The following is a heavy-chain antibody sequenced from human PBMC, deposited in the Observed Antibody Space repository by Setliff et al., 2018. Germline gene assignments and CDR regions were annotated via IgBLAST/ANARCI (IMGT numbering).Heavy chain of an antibody. Sequence: PSETLSLTCTVSGGSISSYYWSWIRQPAGKGLEWIGHIYIGGSTNYNPSLKSRVTISVDTSKNQFSLKVNSVTAADTAVYYCARSFSRAEKFLLDYWGQGALVTVSS. CDR3: ARSFSRAEKFLLDY. V-gene: IGHV4-4*07. CDR1: GGSISSYY. CDR2: IYIGGST. J-gene: IGHJ4*02.